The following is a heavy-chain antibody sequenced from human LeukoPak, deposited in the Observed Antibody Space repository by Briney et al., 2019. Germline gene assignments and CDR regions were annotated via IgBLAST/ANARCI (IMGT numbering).Heavy chain of an antibody. Sequence: PSETLSLTCTVSGGSISSYYWSWIRQPAGKGLEWIGRIYTSGSTNYNPSLKSRVTMSVDTSKNQFSLKLSSVTAADTAVYYCAREGYCSSTSCYGWSYYYYYMYVWGKGTTVTISS. CDR2: IYTSGST. D-gene: IGHD2-2*01. V-gene: IGHV4-4*07. CDR3: AREGYCSSTSCYGWSYYYYYMYV. CDR1: GGSISSYY. J-gene: IGHJ6*03.